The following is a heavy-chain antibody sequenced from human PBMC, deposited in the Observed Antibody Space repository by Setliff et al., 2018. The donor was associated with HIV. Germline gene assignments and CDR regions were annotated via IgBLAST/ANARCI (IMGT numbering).Heavy chain of an antibody. CDR1: GFTFAEFG. D-gene: IGHD3-10*01. CDR3: VRGAFGESDY. CDR2: INWKGSST. Sequence: GESLKISCAVSGFTFAEFGMSWVRQDPGKGLEWVSGINWKGSSTGYADSVKGRFTISRDNAKNSLYLQMNSLRVEDTAFYYCVRGAFGESDYWGRGTLVTVS. V-gene: IGHV3-20*04. J-gene: IGHJ4*02.